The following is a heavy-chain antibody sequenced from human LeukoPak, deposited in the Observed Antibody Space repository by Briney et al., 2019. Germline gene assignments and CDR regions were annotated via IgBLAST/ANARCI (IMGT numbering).Heavy chain of an antibody. CDR2: VYTNGAS. V-gene: IGHV4-4*07. J-gene: IGHJ2*01. Sequence: KPSETLSLTCTVSGGSISGFYWSWFRQSAEKGLEWIGRVYTNGASNYNPFLKSRVTMSADTSKDQVSLKLTSLTAADTAVYYCARVNWEGYFDLWGRGTLVTVSS. CDR3: ARVNWEGYFDL. CDR1: GGSISGFY. D-gene: IGHD1-1*01.